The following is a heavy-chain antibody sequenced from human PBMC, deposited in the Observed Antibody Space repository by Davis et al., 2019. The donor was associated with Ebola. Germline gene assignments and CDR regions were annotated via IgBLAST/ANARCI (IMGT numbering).Heavy chain of an antibody. CDR2: IYYTGGT. CDR3: ARDPGGYGDPA. Sequence: PSETLSLTCTVSGGSISRYYWSWFRQPPGEGLEYIGYIYYTGGTNYNPSLKSRVTLSVDTSKNQFSLKLTSVTAADTAVYYCARDPGGYGDPAWGQGTLVTVSS. V-gene: IGHV4-59*01. D-gene: IGHD4-17*01. J-gene: IGHJ5*02. CDR1: GGSISRYY.